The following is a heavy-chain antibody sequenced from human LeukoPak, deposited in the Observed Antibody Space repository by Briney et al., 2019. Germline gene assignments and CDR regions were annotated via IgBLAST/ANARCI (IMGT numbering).Heavy chain of an antibody. Sequence: SETLSLTCTVSSGSISDYSWSWIRQPPGKGLEWIGSIYYSGSTNYNPSLKSRVTISVDTSKNQFSLKLSSVTAADTAVYYCARAYGDYGSSTDYWGQGTLVTVSS. D-gene: IGHD4-17*01. CDR3: ARAYGDYGSSTDY. J-gene: IGHJ4*02. CDR1: SGSISDYS. CDR2: IYYSGST. V-gene: IGHV4-59*01.